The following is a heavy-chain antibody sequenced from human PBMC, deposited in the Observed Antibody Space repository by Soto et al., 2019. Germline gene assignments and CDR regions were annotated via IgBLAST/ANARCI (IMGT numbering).Heavy chain of an antibody. CDR1: GGSIRSSEYY. CDR2: SDYSGNT. CDR3: AGARVLLEPDYFDC. J-gene: IGHJ4*02. V-gene: IGHV4-31*03. Sequence: QVQLQESGPGLVKPSQTLSLTCTVSGGSIRSSEYYWTWIRQHPGKGLEWIGNSDYSGNTYYNPSLKSRVIISVDTSKNQFALKLSSVTAADTAVYYCAGARVLLEPDYFDCWGQGTLVTVSS. D-gene: IGHD1-1*01.